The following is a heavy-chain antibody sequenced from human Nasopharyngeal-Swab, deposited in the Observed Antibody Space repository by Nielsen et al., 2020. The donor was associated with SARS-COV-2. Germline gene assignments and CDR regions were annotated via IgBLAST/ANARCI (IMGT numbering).Heavy chain of an antibody. Sequence: ASVKVSCKASGYTFTNYALNWVRHAPGQGLEWMVWINTNPGNPTYAQGFTGRFVFSLDTSVSTAYLQISGLKSEDTAVYRCAREGDASVPGTLFDYWGQGTQVTVSS. J-gene: IGHJ4*02. V-gene: IGHV7-4-1*02. D-gene: IGHD6-19*01. CDR2: INTNPGNP. CDR3: AREGDASVPGTLFDY. CDR1: GYTFTNYA.